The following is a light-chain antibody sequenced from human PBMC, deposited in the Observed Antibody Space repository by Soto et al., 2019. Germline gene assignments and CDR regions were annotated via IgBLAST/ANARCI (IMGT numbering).Light chain of an antibody. CDR3: QQYGSSPGALT. J-gene: IGKJ4*01. V-gene: IGKV3-20*01. CDR2: AAS. CDR1: QSVSSSF. Sequence: IVWTKAPGTMSLSPGDRATLSCRASQSVSSSFLAWYQQKPGQAPRLLIYAASSRATGIPDRFSGSGSGKAFTLTSSRMEPVDFAVYYCQQYGSSPGALTFVGGTKVEIK.